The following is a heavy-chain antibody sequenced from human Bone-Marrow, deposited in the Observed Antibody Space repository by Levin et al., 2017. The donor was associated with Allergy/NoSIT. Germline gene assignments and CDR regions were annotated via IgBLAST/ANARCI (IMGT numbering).Heavy chain of an antibody. Sequence: PGGSLRLSCAASGFTFSSYAMHWVRQAPGKGLEWVAVISYDGSNKYYADSVKGRFTISRDNSKNTLYLQMNSLRAEDTAVYYCAREIAPYYYGSGRDIWGQGTMVTVSS. J-gene: IGHJ3*02. V-gene: IGHV3-30*04. CDR1: GFTFSSYA. D-gene: IGHD3-10*01. CDR3: AREIAPYYYGSGRDI. CDR2: ISYDGSNK.